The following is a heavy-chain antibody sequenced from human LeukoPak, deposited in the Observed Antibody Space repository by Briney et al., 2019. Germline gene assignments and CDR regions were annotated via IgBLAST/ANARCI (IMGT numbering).Heavy chain of an antibody. CDR1: GGSISNYY. D-gene: IGHD3-22*01. J-gene: IGHJ4*01. CDR3: ARHRDYYDT. Sequence: SETLSLTCTVSGGSISNYYWSWIRQPPGKGLEWIGYIYYSGSTNYNPSLKSRVTISLDTSKNQFSLRLNSVTAADTAVYFCARHRDYYDTWGHGTLVTVSS. CDR2: IYYSGST. V-gene: IGHV4-59*01.